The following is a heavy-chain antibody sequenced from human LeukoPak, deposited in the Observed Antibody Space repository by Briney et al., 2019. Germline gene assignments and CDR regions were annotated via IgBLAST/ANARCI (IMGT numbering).Heavy chain of an antibody. Sequence: GGSLRSSCSASGFTFSTYAMHWVRQAPGKGLEHVSAISTNGRSTYYADSVKGRFIISRDNSKNTLYVQVSSLRVEDTAVYYCVKGGITTIRDFDYWGQGTLVTVSS. CDR1: GFTFSTYA. J-gene: IGHJ4*02. V-gene: IGHV3-64*03. CDR3: VKGGITTIRDFDY. CDR2: ISTNGRST. D-gene: IGHD5-12*01.